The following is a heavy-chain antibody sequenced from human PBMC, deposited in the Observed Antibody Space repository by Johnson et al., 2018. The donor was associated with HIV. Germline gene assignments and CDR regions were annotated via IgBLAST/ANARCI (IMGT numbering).Heavy chain of an antibody. Sequence: QVQLVESGGGVVQPGRSLRLSCAASGFTFSSMHWDRQAPGKGLEWVAVISYDGSNKYYADSVKGRFTISRDNSKNTRYLQMNSLRVEDTAVYYCAGDESGSSWAFDIWGQGTMVTVSS. CDR3: AGDESGSSWAFDI. D-gene: IGHD6-13*01. V-gene: IGHV3-30*04. J-gene: IGHJ3*02. CDR2: ISYDGSNK. CDR1: GFTFSS.